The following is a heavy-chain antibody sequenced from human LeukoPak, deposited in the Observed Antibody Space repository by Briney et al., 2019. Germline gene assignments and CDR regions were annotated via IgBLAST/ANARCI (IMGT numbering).Heavy chain of an antibody. D-gene: IGHD5-18*01. CDR2: IYPGDSDT. J-gene: IGHJ4*02. CDR1: GYSFTSYW. Sequence: GESLQISCKDSGYSFTSYWIGWVRQLPGKGLEWMGIIYPGDSDTRYSPSFQGQVTISADKSINTAYLQWSSLKASDTAIYYCARRGEAMDPFDYWGQGTLVTVSS. CDR3: ARRGEAMDPFDY. V-gene: IGHV5-51*01.